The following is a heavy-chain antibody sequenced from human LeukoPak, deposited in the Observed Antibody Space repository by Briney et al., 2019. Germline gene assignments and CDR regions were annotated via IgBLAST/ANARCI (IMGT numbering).Heavy chain of an antibody. D-gene: IGHD5-24*01. V-gene: IGHV3-53*01. J-gene: IGHJ5*02. CDR3: ARAGAEMATISPPWFDP. CDR2: IYSDNT. CDR1: GFTVSSNS. Sequence: GGSLRLSCTVSGFTVSSNSMSWVRQAPGKGLEWVSFIYSDNTHYSDSVKGRFTISRDDSKNTLYLQMNSLRAEDTAVYYCARAGAEMATISPPWFDPWGQGTLVTVSS.